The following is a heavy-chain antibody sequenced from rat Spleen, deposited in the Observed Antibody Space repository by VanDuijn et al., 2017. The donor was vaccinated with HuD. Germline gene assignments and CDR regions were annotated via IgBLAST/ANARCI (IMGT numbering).Heavy chain of an antibody. CDR2: ISYDGSNA. D-gene: IGHD1-11*01. J-gene: IGHJ3*01. Sequence: EVQLVESDGGLVQPGRSLKLSCAASGFTFSDYYMAWVRQAPTKRLEWVATISYDGSNAYYRDSLKGRFTISRDNAKSTVYLQMDSLRSEDTATYYCARPENYGGPFAYWGQGTLVTVSS. CDR1: GFTFSDYY. CDR3: ARPENYGGPFAY. V-gene: IGHV5-29*01.